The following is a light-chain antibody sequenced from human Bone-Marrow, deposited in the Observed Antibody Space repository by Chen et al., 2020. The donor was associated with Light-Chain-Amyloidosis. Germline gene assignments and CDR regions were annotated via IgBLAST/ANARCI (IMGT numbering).Light chain of an antibody. Sequence: QSALTQPASVSGSPGPSLTISCTGTSSNVGGLNLVSWYQQHPGKAPKLIFYEVTKRPSGVSNRFSAFKSGNTASLTISGLQTEDEADYYCCSYAGDSTLLFGGGTKLTVL. V-gene: IGLV2-23*02. CDR1: SSNVGGLNL. CDR3: CSYAGDSTLL. CDR2: EVT. J-gene: IGLJ2*01.